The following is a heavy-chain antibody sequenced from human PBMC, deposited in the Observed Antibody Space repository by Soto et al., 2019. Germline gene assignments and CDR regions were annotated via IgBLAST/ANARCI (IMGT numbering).Heavy chain of an antibody. V-gene: IGHV1-18*04. J-gene: IGHJ4*02. CDR1: GYSFTSYG. Sequence: ASVKVSCTASGYSFTSYGISWVRQAPGRGLEWMGWISAYTGDTKYTQNFQGRVTLTTDTSASTVYMDLGSLRSDDTAVYYCARTYSSGWSLSPSDYWGQGTLVTVSS. D-gene: IGHD6-19*01. CDR3: ARTYSSGWSLSPSDY. CDR2: ISAYTGDT.